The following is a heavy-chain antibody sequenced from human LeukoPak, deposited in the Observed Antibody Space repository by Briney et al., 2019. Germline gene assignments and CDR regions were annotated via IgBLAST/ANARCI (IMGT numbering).Heavy chain of an antibody. Sequence: GGSLRLSCAASGFTFSNAWMSWVRQAPGKGLEWVGRIKSKTDGGTTDYAAPVKGRFTISRDDSKITLYLQMNSLKTEDTAVYYCTTDGGTLTGYFQTDWFDPWGQGTLVTVSS. D-gene: IGHD3-9*01. V-gene: IGHV3-15*01. J-gene: IGHJ5*02. CDR3: TTDGGTLTGYFQTDWFDP. CDR2: IKSKTDGGTT. CDR1: GFTFSNAW.